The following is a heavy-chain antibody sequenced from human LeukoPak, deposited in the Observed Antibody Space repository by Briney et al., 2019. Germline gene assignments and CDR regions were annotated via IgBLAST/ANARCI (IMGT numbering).Heavy chain of an antibody. D-gene: IGHD3-10*01. CDR1: GFTFSSYG. CDR2: IRYDGSNK. V-gene: IGHV3-30*02. CDR3: AKDIGRIGVRFVY. J-gene: IGHJ4*02. Sequence: PGGSLRLSCAASGFTFSSYGMHWVRQAPGKGLEWVAFIRYDGSNKYYADSVKGRFTISRDNSKNTLYLQMNSLRAEDTALYYCAKDIGRIGVRFVYWGQGTLVTVSS.